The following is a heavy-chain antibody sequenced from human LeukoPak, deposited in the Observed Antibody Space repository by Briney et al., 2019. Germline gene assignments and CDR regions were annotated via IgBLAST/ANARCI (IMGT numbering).Heavy chain of an antibody. J-gene: IGHJ3*02. CDR3: ASGGSGKWLQSYDAFDI. CDR1: GYTFTSYD. Sequence: ASVKVSCKASGYTFTSYDINWVRQATGQGLEWMGWMNPNSGNTGYAQKFQGRVTMTRNTSISTAYMELSSLRSEDTAVYYCASGGSGKWLQSYDAFDIWGQGTMVTVSS. CDR2: MNPNSGNT. V-gene: IGHV1-8*01. D-gene: IGHD5-24*01.